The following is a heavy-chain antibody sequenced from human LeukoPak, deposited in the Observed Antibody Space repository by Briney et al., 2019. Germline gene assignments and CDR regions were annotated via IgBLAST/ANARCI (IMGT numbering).Heavy chain of an antibody. CDR3: ARETYSRSWTSFDY. D-gene: IGHD6-13*01. CDR1: GGSISSRSYY. CDR2: IYTSGST. J-gene: IGHJ4*02. Sequence: SETLSLTCTVSGGSISSRSYYWSWIRQPAGKGLEWIGRIYTSGSTNYNPSLKSRATISVDTSKNQFSLKLTSVTAADTAVYYCARETYSRSWTSFDYWGQGTLVTVSS. V-gene: IGHV4-61*02.